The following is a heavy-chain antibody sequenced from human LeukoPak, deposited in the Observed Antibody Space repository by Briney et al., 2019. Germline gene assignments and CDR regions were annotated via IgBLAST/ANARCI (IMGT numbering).Heavy chain of an antibody. J-gene: IGHJ4*02. D-gene: IGHD2-15*01. CDR3: ARHVVVVVATRAGFDY. Sequence: PSETLSLTCTVSGGSISSYYWSWIRQPPGKGLEWIGYIYYSGSTNYNPSLKSRVTISVDTSKNQFSLKLSSVTAADTAVYYCARHVVVVVATRAGFDYWGQGTLVTVSS. V-gene: IGHV4-59*08. CDR2: IYYSGST. CDR1: GGSISSYY.